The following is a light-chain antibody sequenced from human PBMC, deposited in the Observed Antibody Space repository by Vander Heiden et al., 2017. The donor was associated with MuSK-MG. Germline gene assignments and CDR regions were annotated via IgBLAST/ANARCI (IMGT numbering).Light chain of an antibody. V-gene: IGKV3-20*01. CDR2: GAS. J-gene: IGKJ4*01. Sequence: EIVLTQSPGTLSLSPGERATLSCRASQSVSTSYLAWYQQKPGQAPRLLIYGASSRATGIPDRFSGSGSGTDFTLIISRLEPEDYAVYYCQQDGSSPLTFGGGTKVEIK. CDR3: QQDGSSPLT. CDR1: QSVSTSY.